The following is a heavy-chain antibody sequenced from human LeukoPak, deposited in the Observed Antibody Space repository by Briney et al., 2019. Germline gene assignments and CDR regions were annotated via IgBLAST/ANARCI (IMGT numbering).Heavy chain of an antibody. CDR2: ISSNGGST. J-gene: IGHJ4*02. CDR1: GFTFSSYA. Sequence: GGSLRLSCPASGFTFSSYAMHWVRQAPGKGLEYVSAISSNGGSTYYADSVKGRFTISRDNSKNTLYLQMSSLRAEDTAVYYCVKEGWGYYRVSAFDYWGQGTLVTVSS. CDR3: VKEGWGYYRVSAFDY. D-gene: IGHD3-3*01. V-gene: IGHV3-64D*09.